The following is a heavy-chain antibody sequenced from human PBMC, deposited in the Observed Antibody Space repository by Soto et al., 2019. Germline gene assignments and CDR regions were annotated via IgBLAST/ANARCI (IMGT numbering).Heavy chain of an antibody. V-gene: IGHV1-18*01. Sequence: QVQLVQSGAEVKKPGASVKVSCKASGYTFTSYGISWVRQAPGQGLEWMGWISAYNGNTNYAQKLQGRVTMTTDTSTSTDYMELRSLRSDDTAVYYCARDTPLVYCSSTSCYGGTFDYWGQGTLVTVSS. CDR1: GYTFTSYG. D-gene: IGHD2-2*01. CDR3: ARDTPLVYCSSTSCYGGTFDY. J-gene: IGHJ4*02. CDR2: ISAYNGNT.